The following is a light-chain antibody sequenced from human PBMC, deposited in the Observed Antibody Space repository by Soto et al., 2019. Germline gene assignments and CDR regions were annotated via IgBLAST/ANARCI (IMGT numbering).Light chain of an antibody. CDR2: GAS. CDR3: QQYNNWPPYT. CDR1: QSVSSK. Sequence: EMVMTQSPGTLSVSPGETATLSCRASQSVSSKLAWYQQKPGQAPRLLIYGASTRATGIPARFSGSGSGTEFTLTISSLQSEDFAVYYCQQYNNWPPYTFGQGTKLEIK. J-gene: IGKJ2*01. V-gene: IGKV3-15*01.